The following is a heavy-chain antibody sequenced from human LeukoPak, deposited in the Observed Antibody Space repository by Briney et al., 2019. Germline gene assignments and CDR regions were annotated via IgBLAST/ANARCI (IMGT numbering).Heavy chain of an antibody. Sequence: PGGSLRLSCAASGFTFSSYAMSWVRQAPGKGLEWVSAISGSGGSTYYADSVKGRFTISRDNSKNTLYLQMNSLRAEDTAVYYCAKDPHYGDYVYYYYGMDVRGQGTTVTVSS. CDR2: ISGSGGST. V-gene: IGHV3-23*01. J-gene: IGHJ6*02. D-gene: IGHD4-17*01. CDR1: GFTFSSYA. CDR3: AKDPHYGDYVYYYYGMDV.